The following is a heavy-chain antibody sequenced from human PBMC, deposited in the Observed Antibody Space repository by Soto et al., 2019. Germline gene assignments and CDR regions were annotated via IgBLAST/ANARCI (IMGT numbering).Heavy chain of an antibody. Sequence: QVQLVQSGAEVKKPGASVKVSCKASGGTFSSYSINWVRQAPGQGLEWMGGIIPIIGTANYAQKFQGRVTITADKSTSTAYMELSSLRSGDAAVYYCARDGGSDSGGIDYWGQGTLVTVSS. CDR3: ARDGGSDSGGIDY. CDR2: IIPIIGTA. D-gene: IGHD1-26*01. J-gene: IGHJ4*02. V-gene: IGHV1-69*06. CDR1: GGTFSSYS.